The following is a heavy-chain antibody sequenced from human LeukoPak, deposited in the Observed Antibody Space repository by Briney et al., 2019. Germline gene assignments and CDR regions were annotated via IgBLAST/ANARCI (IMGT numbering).Heavy chain of an antibody. D-gene: IGHD1-20*01. J-gene: IGHJ6*03. CDR3: ARVGYNWNPGDYYYMDV. Sequence: ASVKVSCKASGYTFTSYGISWVRQAPGQGLEGMGWISAYNSNTNYAQKLQGRVTMTTDTSTSTAYMELRSLRSDDTAVYYCARVGYNWNPGDYYYMDVWGKGTTVTVSS. V-gene: IGHV1-18*01. CDR1: GYTFTSYG. CDR2: ISAYNSNT.